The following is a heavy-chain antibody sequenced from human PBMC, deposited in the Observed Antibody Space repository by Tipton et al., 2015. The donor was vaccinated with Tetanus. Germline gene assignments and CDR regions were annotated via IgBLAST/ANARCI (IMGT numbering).Heavy chain of an antibody. D-gene: IGHD3-22*01. CDR2: ISGSGGST. V-gene: IGHV3-23*01. Sequence: SLRLSCAASGFTFSSYAMSWVRQAPGKGLEWVSAISGSGGSTYYADSVKGRFTISRDNSKNTLYLQMNSLRAEDTAVYYCAKDGRGYYYDSSEGAFDIWGQGTMVTVSS. CDR3: AKDGRGYYYDSSEGAFDI. J-gene: IGHJ3*02. CDR1: GFTFSSYA.